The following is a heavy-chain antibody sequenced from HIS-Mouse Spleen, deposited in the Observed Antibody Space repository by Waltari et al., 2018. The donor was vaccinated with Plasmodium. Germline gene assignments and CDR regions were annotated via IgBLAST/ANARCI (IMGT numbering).Heavy chain of an antibody. Sequence: QVQLVESGGGVVQPGRSLRLSCSASRFTFSSYGMHWVRQAPGKGLEWVAVISYDGSNKYYADSVKGRFTISRDNSKNTLYLQMNSLRAEDTAVYYCAKDRRSSSWYVDYWGQGTLVTVSS. CDR2: ISYDGSNK. J-gene: IGHJ4*02. CDR3: AKDRRSSSWYVDY. CDR1: RFTFSSYG. D-gene: IGHD6-13*01. V-gene: IGHV3-30*18.